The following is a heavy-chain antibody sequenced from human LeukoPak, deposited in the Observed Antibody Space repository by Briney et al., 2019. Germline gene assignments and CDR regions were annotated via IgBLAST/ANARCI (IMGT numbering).Heavy chain of an antibody. J-gene: IGHJ4*02. V-gene: IGHV3-23*01. Sequence: PGGSLRLSCAASGFTFSSYAITWVRQAPGKGLEWVSAISGSGGSTYYADSVKGRFTISRDNSKNTLYLQMNSLRAEDTAVYYCARDQGYTSGSYYYYFDSWGQGTLVSVSS. CDR1: GFTFSSYA. CDR2: ISGSGGST. D-gene: IGHD3-10*01. CDR3: ARDQGYTSGSYYYYFDS.